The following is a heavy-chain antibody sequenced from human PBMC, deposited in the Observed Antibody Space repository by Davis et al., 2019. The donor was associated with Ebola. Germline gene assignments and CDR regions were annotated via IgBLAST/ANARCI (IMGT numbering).Heavy chain of an antibody. D-gene: IGHD6-19*01. CDR3: ATTQWLREFDN. V-gene: IGHV3-53*05. Sequence: GGSLRLSCTASGFTVSSNHMSWVRQAPGKGLEWVSVIYDQSTAYADAVRGRFIISRDKSNNTLYLEMSSLRVDVTAVYYCATTQWLREFDNWGQGTLVTVSS. CDR2: IYDQST. J-gene: IGHJ4*02. CDR1: GFTVSSNH.